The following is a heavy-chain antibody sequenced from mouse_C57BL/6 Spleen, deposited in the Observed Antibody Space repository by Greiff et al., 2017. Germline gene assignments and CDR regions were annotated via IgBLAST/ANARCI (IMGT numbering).Heavy chain of an antibody. Sequence: VQLQQSGAELARPGASVKLSCKASGYTFTSYGISWVKQRTGQGLEWIGEIYPRSGNTYYNEKFKGKATLTADKSSSTAYMELSSLTSEDSAVYFCARERIYYGNYHCDYWGQGTTRTVSA. CDR2: IYPRSGNT. J-gene: IGHJ2*01. V-gene: IGHV1-81*01. CDR1: GYTFTSYG. D-gene: IGHD2-1*01. CDR3: ARERIYYGNYHCDY.